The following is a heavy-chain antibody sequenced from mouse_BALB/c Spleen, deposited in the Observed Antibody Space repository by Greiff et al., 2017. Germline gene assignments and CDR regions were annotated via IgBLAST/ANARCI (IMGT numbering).Heavy chain of an antibody. CDR1: GFTFSSFG. CDR3: ARYGYGYDGYLDV. D-gene: IGHD2-2*01. V-gene: IGHV5-17*02. J-gene: IGHJ1*01. Sequence: EVQRVESGGGLVQPGGSRKLSCAASGFTFSSFGMHWVRQAPEKGLEWVAYISSGSSTIYYADTVKGRFTISRDNPKNTLFLQMTSLRSEDTAMYYCARYGYGYDGYLDVWGAGTTVTVSS. CDR2: ISSGSSTI.